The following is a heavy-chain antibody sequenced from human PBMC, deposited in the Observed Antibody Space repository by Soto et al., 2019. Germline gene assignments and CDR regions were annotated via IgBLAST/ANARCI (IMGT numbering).Heavy chain of an antibody. V-gene: IGHV1-18*01. J-gene: IGHJ4*02. CDR1: GYTFTSYG. CDR2: ISAYNGNT. Sequence: QVQLVQSGAEVKKPGASVKVSCKASGYTFTSYGISWVRQAPGQGLEGMGWISAYNGNTQSAQKRQGRVTMTTETPTSTAYMERRSRRSDDTAVYYCARDSPPVDYWGQGTLVTVSS. CDR3: ARDSPPVDY.